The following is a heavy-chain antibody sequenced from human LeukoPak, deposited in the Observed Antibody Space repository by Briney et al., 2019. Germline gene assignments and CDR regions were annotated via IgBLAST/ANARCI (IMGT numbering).Heavy chain of an antibody. CDR3: AELGITMIGGV. Sequence: GGSLRLSCAASGFTFNNYNMNWVRQAPGKGLEWVSSISRSSIYIYYADSVKGRFTISRDNAKNSLYLQMNSLRAEDTAVYYCAELGITMIGGVWGKGTTVTISS. V-gene: IGHV3-21*01. CDR1: GFTFNNYN. CDR2: ISRSSIYI. D-gene: IGHD3-10*02. J-gene: IGHJ6*04.